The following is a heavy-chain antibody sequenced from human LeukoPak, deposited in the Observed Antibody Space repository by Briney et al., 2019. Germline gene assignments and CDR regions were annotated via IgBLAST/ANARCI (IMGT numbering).Heavy chain of an antibody. J-gene: IGHJ4*02. CDR2: ISSSGSTI. CDR3: ARENSNYEVDY. Sequence: GGSLRLSCAASGFAFDDYAMHWVRQAPGTGLEWVSYISSSGSTIYYADSVKGRFTISRDNAKNSLYLQMNSLRAEDTAIYYCARENSNYEVDYWGQGTLVTVSS. CDR1: GFAFDDYA. D-gene: IGHD4-11*01. V-gene: IGHV3-48*03.